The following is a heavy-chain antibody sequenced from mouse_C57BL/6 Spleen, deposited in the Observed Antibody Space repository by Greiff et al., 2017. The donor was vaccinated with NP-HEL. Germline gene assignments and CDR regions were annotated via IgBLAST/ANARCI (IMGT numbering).Heavy chain of an antibody. D-gene: IGHD2-14*01. CDR1: GFTFSDYG. CDR3: ARGVYYRAMDY. CDR2: ISSGSSTI. V-gene: IGHV5-17*01. J-gene: IGHJ4*01. Sequence: EVHLVESGGGLVKPGGSLKLSCAASGFTFSDYGMHWVRQAPEKGLEWVAYISSGSSTIYYADTVKGRFTISRDNAKNTLFLQMTSLRSEDTAMYYCARGVYYRAMDYWGQGTSVTVSS.